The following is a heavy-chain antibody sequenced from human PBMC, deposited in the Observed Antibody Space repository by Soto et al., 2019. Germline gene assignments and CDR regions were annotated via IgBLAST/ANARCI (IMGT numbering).Heavy chain of an antibody. Sequence: SVKVSCKASGGTFSSYAIRWVRQAPGQGLEWMGGIIPIFGTANYAQKFQGRVTITADESTSTAYMELSSLRSEDKAVYYCARDRGAGRYYYGMDVWGQVTTVTVSS. D-gene: IGHD3-10*01. CDR3: ARDRGAGRYYYGMDV. CDR1: GGTFSSYA. V-gene: IGHV1-69*13. CDR2: IIPIFGTA. J-gene: IGHJ6*02.